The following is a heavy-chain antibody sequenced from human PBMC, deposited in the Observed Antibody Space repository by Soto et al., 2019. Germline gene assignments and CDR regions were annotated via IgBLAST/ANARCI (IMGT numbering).Heavy chain of an antibody. Sequence: EVQLVESGGGLVQPGGSLRLSCAASGFTFSNYAMHWVRQAPGKGLEYVSAISSNGGSTYYANSVKGRFTISRDNSKNTLYLQRGSLRAEDMAVYYCARGGSDFDYWGQGTLVAVSS. D-gene: IGHD1-26*01. CDR2: ISSNGGST. J-gene: IGHJ4*02. CDR3: ARGGSDFDY. CDR1: GFTFSNYA. V-gene: IGHV3-64*01.